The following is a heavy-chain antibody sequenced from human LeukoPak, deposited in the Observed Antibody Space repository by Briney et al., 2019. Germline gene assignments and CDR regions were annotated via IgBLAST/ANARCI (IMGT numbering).Heavy chain of an antibody. J-gene: IGHJ6*03. V-gene: IGHV4-34*01. D-gene: IGHD4-11*01. Sequence: SETLSLTCAVYGGSFSGYYWSWIRQPPGKGLEWTGEINHSGSTNYNPSLKSRVTISVDTSKNQFSLKLSSVTAADTAVYYCARGPYSNSYYYYYYYMDVWGKGTTVTVSS. CDR1: GGSFSGYY. CDR2: INHSGST. CDR3: ARGPYSNSYYYYYYYMDV.